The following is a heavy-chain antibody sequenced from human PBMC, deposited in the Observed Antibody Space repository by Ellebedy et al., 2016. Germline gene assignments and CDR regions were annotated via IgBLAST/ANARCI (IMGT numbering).Heavy chain of an antibody. CDR3: ARDTYWVGAVGAV. CDR1: GFTFSDYN. J-gene: IGHJ6*03. D-gene: IGHD1-26*01. V-gene: IGHV3-48*04. Sequence: GESLKISXAASGFTFSDYNMNWVRQAPGKGLEWIAHISGSGNIKYFADSVKGRFSVSRDNAKNSLHLQMNSLRAEDTAVYFCARDTYWVGAVGAVWGNGTTVTVSS. CDR2: ISGSGNIK.